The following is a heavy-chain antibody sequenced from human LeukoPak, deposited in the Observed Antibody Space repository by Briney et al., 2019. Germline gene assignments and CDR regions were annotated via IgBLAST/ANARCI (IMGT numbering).Heavy chain of an antibody. J-gene: IGHJ4*02. CDR3: ARDGKSTAFDH. D-gene: IGHD5/OR15-5a*01. Sequence: SETLSLTCTVSGDXIDNYYCSWIRQTPGKGLEWIGYVSHSGGTNYNPSLKSRVSLSLDMSMNQFSLNLNSLTAADTAVYYCARDGKSTAFDHWGQGTLVTVSS. V-gene: IGHV4-59*01. CDR1: GDXIDNYY. CDR2: VSHSGGT.